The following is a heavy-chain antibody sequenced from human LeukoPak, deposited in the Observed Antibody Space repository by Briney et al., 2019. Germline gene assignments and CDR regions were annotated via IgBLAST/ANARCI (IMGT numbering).Heavy chain of an antibody. J-gene: IGHJ3*02. CDR3: AREHDFWSPYAFDI. CDR2: INAGNGNT. CDR1: GYTFTSYA. D-gene: IGHD3-3*01. V-gene: IGHV1-3*01. Sequence: ASVKVSCKTSGYTFTSYAIQWVRQAPGQRLEWLGWINAGNGNTKYSQKFQGRVTITRDTSATTAYMELSTLRSEDTAVYYCAREHDFWSPYAFDIWGQGTMVTVSS.